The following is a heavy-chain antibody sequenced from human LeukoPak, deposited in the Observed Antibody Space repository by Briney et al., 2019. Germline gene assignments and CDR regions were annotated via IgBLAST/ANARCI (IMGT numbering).Heavy chain of an antibody. Sequence: GGSLRLSCAASGFTFSGSAMHWVRQASGKGLEWVGRIRSKADSYATAYAASVKGRFTISRDDSKNTAYLQMNSLKAEDTAVYYCTRLCGSCALSDQEFDSWGQGIVVTVSS. CDR2: IRSKADSYAT. CDR3: TRLCGSCALSDQEFDS. D-gene: IGHD2-21*01. V-gene: IGHV3-73*01. CDR1: GFTFSGSA. J-gene: IGHJ4*02.